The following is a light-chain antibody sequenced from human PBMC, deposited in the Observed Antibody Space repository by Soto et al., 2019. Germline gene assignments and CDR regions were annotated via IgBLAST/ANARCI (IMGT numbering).Light chain of an antibody. V-gene: IGLV2-14*03. CDR3: SSYTSSSTLLDL. Sequence: QSALTQPASVSGSPGQSITISCTGTSSDVGGYNYVSWYQQHPGKAPKLMIYDVSNRPSGVSNRFSGSKSGNTASLTISGLQAEDEADYYCSSYTSSSTLLDLFGPGTKLTVL. J-gene: IGLJ1*01. CDR2: DVS. CDR1: SSDVGGYNY.